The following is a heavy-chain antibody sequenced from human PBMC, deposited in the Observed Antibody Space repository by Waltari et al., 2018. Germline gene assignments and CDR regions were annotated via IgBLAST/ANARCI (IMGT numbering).Heavy chain of an antibody. CDR1: GFTFSSYA. V-gene: IGHV3-23*04. CDR2: ISGSGGST. CDR3: AIRGYCSSTSCPKPGGTMVQGVKSLTFDY. D-gene: IGHD2-2*01. J-gene: IGHJ4*02. Sequence: EVQLVESGGGLVQPGGSLRLSCAASGFTFSSYAMSWVRQAPGKGLEWVSAISGSGGSTYYPDSVKGRFTISRDNSKNTLYLQMNSLRAEDTAVYYCAIRGYCSSTSCPKPGGTMVQGVKSLTFDYWGQGTLVTVSS.